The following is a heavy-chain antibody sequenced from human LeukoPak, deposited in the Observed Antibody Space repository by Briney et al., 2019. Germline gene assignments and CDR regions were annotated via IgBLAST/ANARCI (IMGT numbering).Heavy chain of an antibody. CDR1: GFTFSTYA. V-gene: IGHV3-23*01. D-gene: IGHD6-19*01. CDR3: AKSHSSGWSLPCDY. J-gene: IGHJ4*02. CDR2: ISGSGGST. Sequence: GGSLRLSCAASGFTFSTYAMSWVRQAPGKGLEWVSAISGSGGSTYYADSVKGRFTISRDNSKNTLYLQMNNLRVEDTAVYYYAKSHSSGWSLPCDYWGQGTLVTVSS.